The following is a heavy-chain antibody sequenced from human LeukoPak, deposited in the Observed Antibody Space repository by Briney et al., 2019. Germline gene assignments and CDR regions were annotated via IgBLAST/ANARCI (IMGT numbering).Heavy chain of an antibody. J-gene: IGHJ4*02. V-gene: IGHV4-4*07. Sequence: SETLSLTCTVSGGSISSYYWNWIRQPAGKGLEWIGRIYSSGSTDYNPSLKSRVTMSVDTSKNQFSLKLSSVTAADTAVYYCARDSEYYYDSSGEDYWGQGTLVTVSS. CDR2: IYSSGST. D-gene: IGHD3-22*01. CDR3: ARDSEYYYDSSGEDY. CDR1: GGSISSYY.